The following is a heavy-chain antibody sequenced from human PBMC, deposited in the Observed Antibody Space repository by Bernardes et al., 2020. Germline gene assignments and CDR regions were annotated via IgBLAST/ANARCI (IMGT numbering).Heavy chain of an antibody. CDR3: ARDTKSGWYRVLDF. D-gene: IGHD6-19*01. CDR2: VSYPGNNK. J-gene: IGHJ4*02. CDR1: GFTFSDYG. V-gene: IGHV3-30*03. Sequence: GGSLRLSCSASGFTFSDYGIHWVRQSAGRVLEWVAVVSYPGNNKYYADSVMGRFTISRDNSKNTVYLEMFSLTAADTGLYYCARDTKSGWYRVLDFWGPGTPVTVSS.